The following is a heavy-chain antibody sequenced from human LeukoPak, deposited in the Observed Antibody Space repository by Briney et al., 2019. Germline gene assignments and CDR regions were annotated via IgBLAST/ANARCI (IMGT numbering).Heavy chain of an antibody. CDR2: IKQDGSEK. CDR3: AKTLTQWEPRELYYYGMDV. V-gene: IGHV3-7*01. D-gene: IGHD1-26*01. J-gene: IGHJ6*02. Sequence: GGSLRLSCAASGFTFSSYWMSWVRQAPGKGLEWVANIKQDGSEKYYVNSVKGRFTISRDNAKNSLYLQMNSLRAEDTAVYYCAKTLTQWEPRELYYYGMDVWGQGTTVTVSS. CDR1: GFTFSSYW.